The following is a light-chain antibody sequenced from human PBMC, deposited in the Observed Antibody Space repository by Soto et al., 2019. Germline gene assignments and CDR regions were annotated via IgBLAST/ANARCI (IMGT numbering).Light chain of an antibody. Sequence: DIQMTQSPSTLSASVGDRVTITCRASQSISSWLAWYQQKPGKAPKLLIYDASSLESGVPSRFSGSGSGTEFTLTISSLQPDDCATYYGQQYNSYPFTFGPGTKVDIK. J-gene: IGKJ3*01. CDR2: DAS. CDR3: QQYNSYPFT. CDR1: QSISSW. V-gene: IGKV1-5*01.